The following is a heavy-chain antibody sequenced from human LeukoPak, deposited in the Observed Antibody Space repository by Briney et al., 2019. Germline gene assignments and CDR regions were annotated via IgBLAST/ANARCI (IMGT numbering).Heavy chain of an antibody. D-gene: IGHD2-2*01. J-gene: IGHJ5*02. CDR2: INPNSGGT. CDR3: ARGFQVGYCSSTSCYSEWFDP. CDR1: RYTFTGYY. V-gene: IGHV1-2*02. Sequence: ASVKVSCKASRYTFTGYYMHWVRQAPGQGLEWVGWINPNSGGTNYAQKFQGRVTMTRDTSISTAYMELSRLRSDDMAVYYCARGFQVGYCSSTSCYSEWFDPWGQGTLVTVRS.